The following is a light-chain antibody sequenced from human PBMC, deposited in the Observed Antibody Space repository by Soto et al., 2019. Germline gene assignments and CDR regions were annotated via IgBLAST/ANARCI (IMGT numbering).Light chain of an antibody. Sequence: QSVLTQPASVSGSPVQSITISCTGTSSDVGAYNYDSWYQQYPGEAPKVIIYDVSHRPAGVSNRFSGSKSGNTASLTISGLQTQDEADYYYSSYTSATTYVFGTGTKVTVL. J-gene: IGLJ1*01. CDR3: SSYTSATTYV. CDR1: SSDVGAYNY. V-gene: IGLV2-14*01. CDR2: DVS.